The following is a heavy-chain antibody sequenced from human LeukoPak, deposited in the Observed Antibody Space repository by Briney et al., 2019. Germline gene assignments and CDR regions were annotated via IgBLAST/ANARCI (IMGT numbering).Heavy chain of an antibody. CDR3: ARHAILERYSGYENCYYYYMDV. D-gene: IGHD5-12*01. V-gene: IGHV4-4*09. Sequence: SETLSLTCTVSGGSISSYYWSWIRQPPGKGLEWIGYIYTSGSTNYNPSLKSRVTISVDTSKNQFSLKLSSVTAADTAVYYCARHAILERYSGYENCYYYYMDVWGKGTTVTVSS. CDR1: GGSISSYY. J-gene: IGHJ6*03. CDR2: IYTSGST.